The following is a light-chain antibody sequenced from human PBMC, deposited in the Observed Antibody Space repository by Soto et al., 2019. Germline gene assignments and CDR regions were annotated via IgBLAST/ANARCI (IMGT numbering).Light chain of an antibody. CDR3: AAWDDSRSGVV. Sequence: QSVLTQPPSASGTPGQRVTISCSGTSSNIVNNYVCWYQQLPGTAPKLLIYRNNQRPSGVPDRFSGSKSGTSASLAISGLRSDDEADYYCAAWDDSRSGVVFGGGTKLTVL. J-gene: IGLJ2*01. CDR1: SSNIVNNY. V-gene: IGLV1-47*01. CDR2: RNN.